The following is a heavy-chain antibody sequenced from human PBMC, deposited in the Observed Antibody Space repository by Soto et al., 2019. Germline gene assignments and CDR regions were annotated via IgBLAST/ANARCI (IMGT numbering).Heavy chain of an antibody. Sequence: QTLSLTCDISGDNISRITAAWNWIRQSPSRGLEWLGRTSYTSKWFHEYAESVKSRITIHPDTAKNQFSLHLNSVTPDDTAVYYCPRARPSYYAMDVWGQGTTVTVSS. CDR3: PRARPSYYAMDV. CDR1: GDNISRITAA. V-gene: IGHV6-1*01. J-gene: IGHJ6*02. CDR2: TSYTSKWFH.